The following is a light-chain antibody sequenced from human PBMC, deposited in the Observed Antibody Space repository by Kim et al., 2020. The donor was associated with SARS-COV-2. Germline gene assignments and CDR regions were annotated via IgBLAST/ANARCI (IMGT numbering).Light chain of an antibody. CDR1: SSNIGSNT. V-gene: IGLV1-44*01. J-gene: IGLJ3*02. Sequence: ELTQPPSASGTPGQRVTISCSGSSSNIGSNTVNWYQQLPGTAPKLLIYSNNQRPSGVPDRFSGSTYGTSAALAISGLQAEDEDDYYYAAWDDSLNCPVFGGGTQLTVL. CDR2: SNN. CDR3: AAWDDSLNCPV.